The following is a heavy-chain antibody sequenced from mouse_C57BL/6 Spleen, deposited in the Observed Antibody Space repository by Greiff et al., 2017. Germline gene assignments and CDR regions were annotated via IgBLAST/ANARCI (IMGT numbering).Heavy chain of an antibody. Sequence: VQLKESGPGLVKPSQSLSLTCSVTGYSITSGYYWNWIRQFPGNKLEWMGYISYDGSNNYNPSLKNRISITRDTSKNQFFLKLNSVTTEDTATYYCARGYGSSYVYAMDYWGQGTSVTVSS. J-gene: IGHJ4*01. V-gene: IGHV3-6*01. CDR2: ISYDGSN. CDR3: ARGYGSSYVYAMDY. D-gene: IGHD1-1*01. CDR1: GYSITSGYY.